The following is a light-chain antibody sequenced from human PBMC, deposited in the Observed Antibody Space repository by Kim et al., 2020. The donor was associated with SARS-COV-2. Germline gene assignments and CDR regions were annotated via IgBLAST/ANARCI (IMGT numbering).Light chain of an antibody. CDR3: QAWDSSTGGV. CDR2: QDS. V-gene: IGLV3-1*01. CDR1: KLGDKY. J-gene: IGLJ3*02. Sequence: SYELTQPPSVSVSPGQTASITCSGDKLGDKYACWYQQNPGQSPVLVIYQDSKRPSGIPERFSGSNSGNTATLTISGTQAMDEADYYCQAWDSSTGGVFGGGTKLTVL.